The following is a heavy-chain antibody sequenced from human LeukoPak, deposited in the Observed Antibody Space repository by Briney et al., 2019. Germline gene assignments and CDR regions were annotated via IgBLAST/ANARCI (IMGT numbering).Heavy chain of an antibody. CDR2: ISSLNGDT. CDR1: GYTFTGYG. V-gene: IGHV1-18*01. Sequence: ASVKVSCKTSGYTFTGYGISWVRRAPGQGLEWMACISSLNGDTKYAQKFQGRVTITADESTSTAYMELSSLRSEDTAVYYCARRLYCGGDCYTPSDYWGQGTLVTVSS. J-gene: IGHJ4*02. CDR3: ARRLYCGGDCYTPSDY. D-gene: IGHD2-21*02.